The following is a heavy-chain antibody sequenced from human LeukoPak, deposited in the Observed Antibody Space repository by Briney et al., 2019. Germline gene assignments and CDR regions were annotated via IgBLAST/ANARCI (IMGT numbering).Heavy chain of an antibody. V-gene: IGHV5-51*01. CDR3: ARSGAYCGGDCYSGRIDP. J-gene: IGHJ5*02. D-gene: IGHD2-21*02. CDR1: GSTFTNYW. Sequence: GESLKISCKGSGSTFTNYWIAWVRQMPGKGLEWMGIIYPGDSDTRYSPSFQGQVTISADKSISTAYLQWRSLKASDTAMYYCARSGAYCGGDCYSGRIDPWGQGTLVIVSS. CDR2: IYPGDSDT.